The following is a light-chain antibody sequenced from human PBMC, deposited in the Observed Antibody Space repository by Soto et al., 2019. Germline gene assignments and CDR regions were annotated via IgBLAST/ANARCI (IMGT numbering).Light chain of an antibody. Sequence: IVLTQSPGTLSLSPGERATLSCRASQSLGSGYLAWYQHKAGQAPRLLIYGTSTRATGVPDRFSGSGSGTDFTLTITRLEPEDFAVYYCHQYGTSPLTFGGGTKVDI. CDR3: HQYGTSPLT. J-gene: IGKJ4*01. CDR1: QSLGSGY. CDR2: GTS. V-gene: IGKV3-20*01.